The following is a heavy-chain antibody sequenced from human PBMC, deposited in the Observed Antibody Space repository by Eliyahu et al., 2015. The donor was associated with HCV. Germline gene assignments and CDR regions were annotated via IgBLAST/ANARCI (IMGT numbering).Heavy chain of an antibody. D-gene: IGHD2-2*01. CDR2: GGGT. Sequence: GGGTRYAQKFQGRVTMTRDTSISTAYMELSSLRSDDTALYYCAKDKGYCFSTSCYPWEWGQGTLVTVSS. CDR3: AKDKGYCFSTSCYPWE. J-gene: IGHJ4*02. V-gene: IGHV1-2*02.